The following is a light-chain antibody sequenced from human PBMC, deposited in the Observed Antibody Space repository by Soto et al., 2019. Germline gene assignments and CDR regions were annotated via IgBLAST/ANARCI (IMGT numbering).Light chain of an antibody. Sequence: QSALTQPPSVSGTPGQSVTISCTGTISDAGFYARVSWYQQTPGTAPKLLIYDVISRPSGVPARFSGSRSGKTASLTISGLQPEDEADYYCSSYTSSSAYVFGPGTKVTVL. CDR2: DVI. CDR1: ISDAGFYAR. J-gene: IGLJ1*01. CDR3: SSYTSSSAYV. V-gene: IGLV2-18*02.